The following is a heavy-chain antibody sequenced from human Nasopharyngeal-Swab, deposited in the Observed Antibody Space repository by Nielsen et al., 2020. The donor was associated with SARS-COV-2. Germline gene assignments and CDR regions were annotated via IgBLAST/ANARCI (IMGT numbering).Heavy chain of an antibody. D-gene: IGHD2-8*01. V-gene: IGHV4-39*07. CDR1: GGSISSSSYY. J-gene: IGHJ5*02. CDR3: ARGRDIVLMVYAVWFDP. CDR2: IYYSGST. Sequence: SETLSLTCTVSGGSISSSSYYWGWIRQPPGKGLEWIGNIYYSGSTYYNPSLKSRVTISVDTSKNQFSLKLSSVTAADTAVYYCARGRDIVLMVYAVWFDPWGQGTLVTVSS.